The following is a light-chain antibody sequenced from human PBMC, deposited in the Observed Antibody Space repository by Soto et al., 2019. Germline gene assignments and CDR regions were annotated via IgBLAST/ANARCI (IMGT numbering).Light chain of an antibody. CDR3: TSYTSSSTLV. J-gene: IGLJ3*02. V-gene: IGLV2-14*03. CDR1: SSDVGGYNY. CDR2: HVT. Sequence: QSALTQPASVSGSPGQSITISCTGTSSDVGGYNYVSWYQHHPGKAPKLMIYHVTNRPSGVSNRFSGSKSGNTASLTISGLQAEDEADYYCTSYTSSSTLVFGGGTQLTVL.